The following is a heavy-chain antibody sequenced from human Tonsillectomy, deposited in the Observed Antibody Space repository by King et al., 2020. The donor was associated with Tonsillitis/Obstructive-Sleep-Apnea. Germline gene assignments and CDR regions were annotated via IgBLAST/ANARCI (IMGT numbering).Heavy chain of an antibody. Sequence: QLQESGPGLVKPSETLSFTCTVSGGSTSSSSYYWGWIRQPPGKGLEWIGSIYYSGSTYYNPSLKSRVTVSVDTSKNQFSLKLSSVTAADTAVYYCGCRGPAGAFDIWGQGTVVTVSS. V-gene: IGHV4-39*01. D-gene: IGHD3-10*01. CDR2: IYYSGST. CDR3: GCRGPAGAFDI. J-gene: IGHJ3*02. CDR1: GGSTSSSSYY.